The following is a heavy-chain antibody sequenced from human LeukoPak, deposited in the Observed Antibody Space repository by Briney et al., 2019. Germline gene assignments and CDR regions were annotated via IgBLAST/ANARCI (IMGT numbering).Heavy chain of an antibody. CDR3: AKSLGYCSSTSCPFDY. J-gene: IGHJ4*02. V-gene: IGHV3-30*02. CDR1: GFTFSSYG. CDR2: IRYDGSNK. Sequence: GGSLRLSCAASGFTFSSYGMHWVRQAPGKGLEWVAFIRYDGSNKYYADSVKGRFTISRDNSKNTLYLQMNSLRDEDTAVYYCAKSLGYCSSTSCPFDYWGQGTLVTVSA. D-gene: IGHD2-2*01.